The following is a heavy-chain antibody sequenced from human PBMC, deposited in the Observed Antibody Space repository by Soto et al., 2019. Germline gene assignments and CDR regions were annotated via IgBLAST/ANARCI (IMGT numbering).Heavy chain of an antibody. J-gene: IGHJ4*02. Sequence: QVQLVQSGAEVKKPGSSVKVSCKASGGTFSSYTISWVRQAPGQGLEWMGRIIPILGIANYAQKFQGRVTITADKSTRTAYMELSSLRSADTAVNYCARGADGYNFDGMAVYWGQGTLVTVSS. V-gene: IGHV1-69*02. CDR3: ARGADGYNFDGMAVY. D-gene: IGHD5-12*01. CDR2: IIPILGIA. CDR1: GGTFSSYT.